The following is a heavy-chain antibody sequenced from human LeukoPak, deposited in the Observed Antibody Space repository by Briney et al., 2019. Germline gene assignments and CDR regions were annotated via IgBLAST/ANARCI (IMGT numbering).Heavy chain of an antibody. J-gene: IGHJ3*02. CDR2: IYYSGST. V-gene: IGHV4-30-4*01. CDR3: AREVEWLLDSLPEDAFDI. CDR1: GGSISSGDYY. D-gene: IGHD3-3*01. Sequence: TRSLTCTVSGGSISSGDYYWSWIRQPPGKGLEWIGYIYYSGSTYYEPSLKSRVTIAVDTSKNQFSLKLSSVTAADTAVYYCAREVEWLLDSLPEDAFDIWGQGT.